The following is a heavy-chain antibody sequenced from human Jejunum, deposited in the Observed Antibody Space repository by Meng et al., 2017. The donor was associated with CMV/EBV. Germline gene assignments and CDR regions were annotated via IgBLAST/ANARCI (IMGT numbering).Heavy chain of an antibody. D-gene: IGHD3-3*01. CDR2: ISGSGDST. V-gene: IGHV3-23*01. Sequence: EVQLLESGGGSVQPGGSLRLSCAVSGFAFSNHAMSWVRQAPGKGLEWVSSISGSGDSTNYADSVKGRFTISRDNSKNTLDLQMNSLRADDTAVYYCAKNYDFPDWGQGTLVTVSS. J-gene: IGHJ4*02. CDR3: AKNYDFPD. CDR1: GFAFSNHA.